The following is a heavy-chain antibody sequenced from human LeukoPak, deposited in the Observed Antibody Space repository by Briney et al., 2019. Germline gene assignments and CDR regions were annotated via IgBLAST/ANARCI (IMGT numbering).Heavy chain of an antibody. D-gene: IGHD3-10*01. CDR1: GGSISSYY. J-gene: IGHJ6*03. Sequence: SETLSLTCTVSGGSISSYYWSWIRQPPGKGLEWIGYIYYSGSTNYNPSLKSRVTISVDTSKNQFSLKLSSVTAADTAIYFCARGTSYDMDVWGKGTTVSVSS. CDR3: ARGTSYDMDV. CDR2: IYYSGST. V-gene: IGHV4-59*01.